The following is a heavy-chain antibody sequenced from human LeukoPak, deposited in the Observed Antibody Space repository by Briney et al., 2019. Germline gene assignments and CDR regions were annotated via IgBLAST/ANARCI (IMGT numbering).Heavy chain of an antibody. CDR3: ATDQVATVGPLGA. CDR2: IYSGGAT. Sequence: GGSLRLSCAASGITVSSRYMSWVRQAPGKGLEWVSVIYSGGATHYADSVQGRFTISRDNSKNTLYLQMQGLRAEDTAVYFCATDQVATVGPLGAWGQGTLVTVSS. V-gene: IGHV3-66*01. J-gene: IGHJ5*02. CDR1: GITVSSRY. D-gene: IGHD3-16*01.